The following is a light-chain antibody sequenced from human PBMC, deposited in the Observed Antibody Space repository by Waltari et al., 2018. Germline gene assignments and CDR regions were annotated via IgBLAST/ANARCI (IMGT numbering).Light chain of an antibody. CDR1: QRVSGTY. CDR3: QQYDSTPMYT. J-gene: IGKJ2*01. V-gene: IGKV3-20*01. CDR2: GTS. Sequence: EIVLTQSPGILSLSPGERATLSCRASQRVSGTYLAWYQQKSGQAPRLLIYGTSSSAPGIPDRFSGSGSGTDFTLTISRLEPEDFAVYYCQQYDSTPMYTFGQGSKLEIK.